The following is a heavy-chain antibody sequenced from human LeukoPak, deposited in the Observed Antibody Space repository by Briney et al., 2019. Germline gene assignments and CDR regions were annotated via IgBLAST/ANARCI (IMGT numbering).Heavy chain of an antibody. CDR2: IYYGGST. D-gene: IGHD6-19*01. CDR3: ARLRYTSGLDY. V-gene: IGHV4-39*01. CDR1: GGSISSSSYY. J-gene: IGHJ4*02. Sequence: PSETLSLTCTVSGGSISSSSYYWGWVRQPPGKGLDWIGSIYYGGSTYYNPSLKSRVTISVDTSKNQFSLRLSSVTAADTAVYYCARLRYTSGLDYWGQGTLVTVSS.